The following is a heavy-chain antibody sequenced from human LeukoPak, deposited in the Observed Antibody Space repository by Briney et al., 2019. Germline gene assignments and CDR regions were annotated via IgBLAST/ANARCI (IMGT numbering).Heavy chain of an antibody. V-gene: IGHV3-23*01. Sequence: GGSLRLSCAASGFTFSAYTMNWVRQAPGKGLEWVSSISGGGGTTYYADSVKSRFTISRGSSKNTLFLQMNSLRAEDTAVYYCARQSSSASHYYFDNWGQGTLVTDSS. CDR3: ARQSSSASHYYFDN. D-gene: IGHD6-13*01. CDR2: ISGGGGTT. CDR1: GFTFSAYT. J-gene: IGHJ4*02.